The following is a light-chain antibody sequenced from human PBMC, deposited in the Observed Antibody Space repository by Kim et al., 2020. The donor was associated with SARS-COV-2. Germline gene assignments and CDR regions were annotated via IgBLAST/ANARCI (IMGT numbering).Light chain of an antibody. J-gene: IGLJ1*01. V-gene: IGLV2-14*03. CDR3: SSHTTSSTYV. Sequence: STTTTCTGTSNGVGSYTYFAWYQQHPARAPKLFMYDVSERASGVSTLFSGSQSGNTASLTISGLRADDEADYYCSSHTTSSTYVFGSGTKVTVL. CDR1: SNGVGSYTY. CDR2: DVS.